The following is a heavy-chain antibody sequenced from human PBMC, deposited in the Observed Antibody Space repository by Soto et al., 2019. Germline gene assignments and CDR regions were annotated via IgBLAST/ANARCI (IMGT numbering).Heavy chain of an antibody. CDR1: GFSISSGGYY. V-gene: IGHV4-31*11. CDR2: IYYSGST. J-gene: IGHJ6*02. CDR3: ARDGRAYYPHYYYGMDV. D-gene: IGHD3-22*01. Sequence: PSETLTVTCAVSGFSISSGGYYWSWIRQHPGKGLEWIGYIYYSGSTYYNPSLKSRVTISVDTSKNQFSLKLSSVTAADTAVYYCARDGRAYYPHYYYGMDVWGQGTTVT.